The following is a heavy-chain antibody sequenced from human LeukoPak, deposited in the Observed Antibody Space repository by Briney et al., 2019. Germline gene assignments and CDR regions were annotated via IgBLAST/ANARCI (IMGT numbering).Heavy chain of an antibody. Sequence: PGGSLRLSCAASGLTLSSYNMNWVRQAPGRGPEWISYISSSSSTIHYADSVKGRFTISRDNAKNSLFLQMNSLRDDDTAVYYCARDDRWAIDYWGQGTLVTVSS. CDR3: ARDDRWAIDY. V-gene: IGHV3-48*02. CDR1: GLTLSSYN. D-gene: IGHD4-23*01. CDR2: ISSSSSTI. J-gene: IGHJ4*02.